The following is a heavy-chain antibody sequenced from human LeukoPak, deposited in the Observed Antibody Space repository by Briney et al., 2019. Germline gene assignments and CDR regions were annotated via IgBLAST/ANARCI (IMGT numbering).Heavy chain of an antibody. CDR1: GDSVSSNSAA. CDR2: TYYRSKWYN. J-gene: IGHJ4*02. Sequence: SQTLSLTCAISGDSVSSNSAAWNWIRQSPSRGLEWLGRTYYRSKWYNDYAVSVKSRITINPDTSKNQFSLKLSSVTAADTAVYYCARGYSGYDLNDYWGQGTLVTVSS. V-gene: IGHV6-1*01. D-gene: IGHD5-12*01. CDR3: ARGYSGYDLNDY.